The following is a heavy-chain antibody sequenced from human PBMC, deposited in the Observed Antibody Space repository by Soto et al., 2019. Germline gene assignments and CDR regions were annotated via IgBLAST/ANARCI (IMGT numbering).Heavy chain of an antibody. D-gene: IGHD5-18*01. CDR1: GFTSRDYY. Sequence: PGWSLRLSWADSGFTSRDYYMSWIRQAPGNGLEGAASIILSGTTIYYADSVKGRFTISWDNAKNSLYLPMNSLRAEDTAVYYCARDERGEVIQLWTRSRGQDGMDVFGQVTTVTV. CDR3: ARDERGEVIQLWTRSRGQDGMDV. J-gene: IGHJ6*02. CDR2: IILSGTTI. V-gene: IGHV3-11*01.